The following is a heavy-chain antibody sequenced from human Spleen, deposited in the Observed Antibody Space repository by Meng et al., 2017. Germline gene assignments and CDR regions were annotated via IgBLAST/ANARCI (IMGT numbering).Heavy chain of an antibody. CDR2: IYSGGNT. J-gene: IGHJ4*01. CDR3: ARSLIDKYDLSALPLDY. CDR1: GFTFSSSE. V-gene: IGHV3-66*02. D-gene: IGHD3-22*01. Sequence: GESLKISCAASGFTFSSSEMNWVRQAPGKGLEWVSVIYSGGNTYYADSVKGRFTISRDNSKNTVFLQINSLRAEDTAVYYCARSLIDKYDLSALPLDYWGQGKLV.